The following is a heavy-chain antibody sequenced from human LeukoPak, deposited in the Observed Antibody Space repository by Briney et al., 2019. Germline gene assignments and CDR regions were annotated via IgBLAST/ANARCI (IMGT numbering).Heavy chain of an antibody. V-gene: IGHV3-23*01. CDR3: AKDTYYDILTGYYSPGYYMDV. Sequence: GGSLRLSCAASGLTFSSYGMSWVRQAPGKGLEWVSAISGSGGSTYYADSVKGRFTISRDNSKNTLYLQMNSLRAEDTAVYYCAKDTYYDILTGYYSPGYYMDVWGKGTTVTISS. CDR2: ISGSGGST. CDR1: GLTFSSYG. J-gene: IGHJ6*03. D-gene: IGHD3-9*01.